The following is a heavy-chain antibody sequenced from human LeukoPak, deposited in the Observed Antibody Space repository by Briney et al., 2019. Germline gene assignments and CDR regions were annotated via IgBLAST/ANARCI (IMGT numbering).Heavy chain of an antibody. Sequence: GGSLRLSCAASGFTFSSYAMHWVRQAPGKGLEWVAVISYDGSNKYYADSVKGRFTISRDNSKNTLYLQMNSLRAEDTAVYYCAREKLITMTVVVVDYYGMDVWGQGTTVTVSS. CDR3: AREKLITMTVVVVDYYGMDV. CDR2: ISYDGSNK. CDR1: GFTFSSYA. J-gene: IGHJ6*02. V-gene: IGHV3-30-3*01. D-gene: IGHD3-22*01.